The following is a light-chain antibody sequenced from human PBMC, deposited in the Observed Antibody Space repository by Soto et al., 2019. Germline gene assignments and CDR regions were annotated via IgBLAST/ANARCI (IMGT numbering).Light chain of an antibody. CDR1: QSISSW. CDR3: QQYKSYWT. CDR2: DAS. Sequence: DIQMTQSPSTLSASVGDRVTITCRASQSISSWLAWYQQKPGKAPKLLIYDASSLESGVPSRFSGSASGTEFTLTISSLQPDDFATYYCQQYKSYWTFCGGTKVEIK. J-gene: IGKJ4*01. V-gene: IGKV1-5*01.